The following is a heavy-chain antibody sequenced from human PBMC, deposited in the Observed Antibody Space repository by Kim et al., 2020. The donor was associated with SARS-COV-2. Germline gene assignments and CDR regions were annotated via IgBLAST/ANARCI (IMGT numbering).Heavy chain of an antibody. Sequence: FPGRVTITRDTSASTAYMELSSLRSEDTAVYYCARDLSHCSSTSCYPDYWGQGTLVTVSS. CDR3: ARDLSHCSSTSCYPDY. J-gene: IGHJ4*02. D-gene: IGHD2-2*01. V-gene: IGHV1-3*01.